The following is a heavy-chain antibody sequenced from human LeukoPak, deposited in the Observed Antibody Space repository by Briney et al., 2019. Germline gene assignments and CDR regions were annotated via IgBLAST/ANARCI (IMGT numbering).Heavy chain of an antibody. V-gene: IGHV3-9*03. CDR3: AKSDTAMVTGVYYFDY. CDR2: ISWNSGSI. CDR1: GFTFDDYA. D-gene: IGHD5-18*01. Sequence: GGSLRLSCAASGFTFDDYAMHWVRQAPGKGLEWVSGISWNSGSIGYADSVKGRFTISRDNAKNSLYLQMNSLRAEDMALYYCAKSDTAMVTGVYYFDYWGQGTLVTVSS. J-gene: IGHJ4*02.